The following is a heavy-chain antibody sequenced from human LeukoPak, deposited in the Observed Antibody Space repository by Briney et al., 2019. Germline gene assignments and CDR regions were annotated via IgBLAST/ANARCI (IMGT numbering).Heavy chain of an antibody. D-gene: IGHD6-19*01. CDR3: ARSRGAGPGAYFDY. V-gene: IGHV3-11*03. CDR1: GFSFGDDY. CDR2: ISNSGSYT. J-gene: IGHJ4*02. Sequence: GVSLRLSCAVSGFSFGDDYMSWIRQAPGQGLEWVSYISNSGSYTNYADSVEGRFTISRDNAENSLYLQMNSLRAEDTAVYYCARSRGAGPGAYFDYWGQGTLVTVTS.